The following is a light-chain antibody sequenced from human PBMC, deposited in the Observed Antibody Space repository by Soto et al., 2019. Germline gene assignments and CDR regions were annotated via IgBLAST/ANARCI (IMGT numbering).Light chain of an antibody. CDR1: SSDVGAYNS. V-gene: IGLV2-23*01. CDR2: KGT. Sequence: QSVLAQPASVSGSPGQSVTISCTGTSSDVGAYNSVSWYQQHPDKAPQLMIYKGTQRPSGVSNRFSGSTSGNAASLTTSGLQAGDEADYFCCSSAPESTYVFGTGTKVTVL. CDR3: CSSAPESTYV. J-gene: IGLJ1*01.